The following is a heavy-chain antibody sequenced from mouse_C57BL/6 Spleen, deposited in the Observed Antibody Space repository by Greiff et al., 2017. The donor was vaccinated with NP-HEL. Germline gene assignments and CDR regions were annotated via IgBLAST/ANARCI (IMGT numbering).Heavy chain of an antibody. D-gene: IGHD2-2*01. V-gene: IGHV1-64*01. Sequence: QVQLQQPGAELVKPGASVKLSCKASGYTFTSYWMHWVKQRPGQGLEWIGMIHPNSGSTNYTEKFKSKATLTVDKSSSTAYMQLSSLTSEDSAVYYWARERSTMVTTGFAYWGQGTLVTVSA. J-gene: IGHJ3*01. CDR3: ARERSTMVTTGFAY. CDR2: IHPNSGST. CDR1: GYTFTSYW.